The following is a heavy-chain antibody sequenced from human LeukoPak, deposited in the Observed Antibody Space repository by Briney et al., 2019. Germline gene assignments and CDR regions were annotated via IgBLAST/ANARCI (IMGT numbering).Heavy chain of an antibody. V-gene: IGHV4-39*01. CDR1: SGSISSSSYY. CDR2: IYYSGST. J-gene: IGHJ6*02. Sequence: SETLSLTCTVSSGSISSSSYYWGWIRQPPGKGLEWIGSIYYSGSTYYNPSLKSRVTISVDTSKNQFSLKLSSVTAADTAVYYCARHVNSSSWYGGYYYYYGMDVWGQGTTVTVSS. CDR3: ARHVNSSSWYGGYYYYYGMDV. D-gene: IGHD6-13*01.